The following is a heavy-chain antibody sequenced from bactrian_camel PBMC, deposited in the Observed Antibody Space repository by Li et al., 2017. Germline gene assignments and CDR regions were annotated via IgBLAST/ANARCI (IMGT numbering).Heavy chain of an antibody. D-gene: IGHD1*01. CDR1: AYILENCG. J-gene: IGHJ4*01. V-gene: IGHV3S60*01. Sequence: HVQLVESGGGEVQAGGSLELSCAGSAYILENCGMVWYRQAKGKEEKLVSVRKDGTPVYEDTVKGRFTISKDTSTGTLYLEMKSLRPEDTAMYYCAADYFCPPVGYPNSLSAAFRLAGQGTQVTVS. CDR2: VRKDGTP.